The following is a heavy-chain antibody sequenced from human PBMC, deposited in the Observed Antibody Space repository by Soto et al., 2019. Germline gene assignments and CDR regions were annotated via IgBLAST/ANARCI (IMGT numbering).Heavy chain of an antibody. Sequence: PSETLSLTCTVSGGSISSSSYYWGWIRQPPGKGLEWIGSIYYSGSTYYNPSLKSRVTISVDTSKNQFSLKLSSVTAADTAVYYCARHGHLLRGYYYGGNLGYLDVRGQGTTVTVSS. CDR3: ARHGHLLRGYYYGGNLGYLDV. CDR2: IYYSGST. CDR1: GGSISSSSYY. J-gene: IGHJ6*02. V-gene: IGHV4-39*01. D-gene: IGHD4-17*01.